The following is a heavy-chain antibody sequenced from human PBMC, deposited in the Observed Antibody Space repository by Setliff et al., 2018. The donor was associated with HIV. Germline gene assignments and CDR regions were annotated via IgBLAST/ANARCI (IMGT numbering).Heavy chain of an antibody. Sequence: ASVKVSCKTSGYTFTNYYMHWMRQAPGQGLEWMGVVNTVGGGASYAQKFQGRLTVTRDTSTSTGYMELSSLRSEDTAVYYCEREGQVVVTAKGFDYWGLGTLVTVSS. J-gene: IGHJ4*02. CDR3: EREGQVVVTAKGFDY. CDR2: VNTVGGGA. CDR1: GYTFTNYY. D-gene: IGHD2-15*01. V-gene: IGHV1-46*01.